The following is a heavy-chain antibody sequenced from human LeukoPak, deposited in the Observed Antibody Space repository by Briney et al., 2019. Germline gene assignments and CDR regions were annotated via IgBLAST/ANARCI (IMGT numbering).Heavy chain of an antibody. CDR3: AKVDNWKYGHHDF. Sequence: PGGSLRLSCVASGFTFSTYTMNWVRQAPGKGLEWVSSISGSDGTTYYADSVKGRFTISRDNSKYTLSLQMNSLRAEDTAVYYCAKVDNWKYGHHDFWGQGTLVTVSS. J-gene: IGHJ4*02. CDR2: ISGSDGTT. CDR1: GFTFSTYT. V-gene: IGHV3-23*01. D-gene: IGHD1-1*01.